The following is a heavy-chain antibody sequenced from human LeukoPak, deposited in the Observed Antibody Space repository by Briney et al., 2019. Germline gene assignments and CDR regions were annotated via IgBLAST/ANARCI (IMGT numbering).Heavy chain of an antibody. CDR3: ARVIAAAMGAFDI. J-gene: IGHJ3*02. D-gene: IGHD6-13*01. CDR1: GYRFTSYW. CDR2: IYPGDSVT. Sequence: GASLKISCKGSGYRFTSYWIGWVRQMPGKGLEWMGIIYPGDSVTRYSPSFQGQVTISADKSISTAYLQWSSLKASDTAMYYCARVIAAAMGAFDIWGQGTMVTVSS. V-gene: IGHV5-51*01.